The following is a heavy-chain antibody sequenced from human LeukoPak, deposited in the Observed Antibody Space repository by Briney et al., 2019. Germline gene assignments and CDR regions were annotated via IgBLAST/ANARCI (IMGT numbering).Heavy chain of an antibody. D-gene: IGHD4-17*01. J-gene: IGHJ4*02. CDR2: ITSSSSYI. CDR3: AREPTVTTFGY. CDR1: GFTFSIYN. Sequence: PGGSLRLSCAASGFTFSIYNMNWVRQAPGKGLEWVSSITSSSSYIYYADSVKGRFTISRDNAKNSLYLQMSSLRAEDTAVYYCAREPTVTTFGYWGQGTLVTVSS. V-gene: IGHV3-21*01.